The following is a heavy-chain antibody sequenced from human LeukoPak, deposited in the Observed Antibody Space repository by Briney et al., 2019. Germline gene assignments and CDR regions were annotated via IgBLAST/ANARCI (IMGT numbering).Heavy chain of an antibody. D-gene: IGHD5-18*01. Sequence: ASVKVSCKASGYTFTGYYMHWVRQAPGQGLEWMGWINPNSGGTNYAQKFQVRVTMTRDTSLSTAYMELSRLRSDDTAVYYCARDSAPGDTYGLLGIDSWGQGTLVTVSS. J-gene: IGHJ4*02. V-gene: IGHV1-2*02. CDR1: GYTFTGYY. CDR3: ARDSAPGDTYGLLGIDS. CDR2: INPNSGGT.